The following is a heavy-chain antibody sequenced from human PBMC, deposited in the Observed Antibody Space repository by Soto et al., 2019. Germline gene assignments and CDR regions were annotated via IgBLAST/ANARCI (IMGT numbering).Heavy chain of an antibody. D-gene: IGHD5-18*01. CDR2: IYYSGST. CDR3: ARSIYSYGSFYYYYGMDV. CDR1: GGSISSGGYY. Sequence: SETLSPTCTVSGGSISSGGYYWSWIRQHPGKGLEWIGYIYYSGSTYYNPSLKSRVTISVDTSKNQFSLKLSSVTAADTAVYYCARSIYSYGSFYYYYGMDVWGQGTTVTVSS. V-gene: IGHV4-31*03. J-gene: IGHJ6*02.